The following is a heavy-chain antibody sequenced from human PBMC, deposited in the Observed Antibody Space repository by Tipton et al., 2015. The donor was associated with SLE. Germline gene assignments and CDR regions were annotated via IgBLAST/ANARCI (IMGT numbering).Heavy chain of an antibody. Sequence: QSGPEVKKPGASVKVSCKASGYTFSSNDINWGRQAPGQGLEWMGWISSYNGNTNYAQKFQGRVTMTTDTSTSTAYMELRSLRSDDTAVYYCARDGDGIGSSDYWGRGTLVTVSS. CDR3: ARDGDGIGSSDY. D-gene: IGHD6-19*01. CDR2: ISSYNGNT. J-gene: IGHJ4*02. V-gene: IGHV1-18*01. CDR1: GYTFSSND.